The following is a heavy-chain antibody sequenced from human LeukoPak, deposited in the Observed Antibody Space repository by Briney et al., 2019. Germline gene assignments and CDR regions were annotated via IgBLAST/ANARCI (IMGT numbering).Heavy chain of an antibody. J-gene: IGHJ3*02. CDR3: ARGGGYCSSTSCYASYAFDI. Sequence: SETLSLTCAVYGGSFSGYYWSWIRQPPGKGLEWIGEINHSGSTNYNPSLKSRVTISVDTSKNQFSLKLSSVTAADTAVYCCARGGGYCSSTSCYASYAFDIWGQGTMVTVSS. CDR2: INHSGST. CDR1: GGSFSGYY. V-gene: IGHV4-34*01. D-gene: IGHD2-2*01.